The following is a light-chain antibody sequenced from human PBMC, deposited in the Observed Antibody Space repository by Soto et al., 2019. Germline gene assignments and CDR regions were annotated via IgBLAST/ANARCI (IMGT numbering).Light chain of an antibody. J-gene: IGLJ2*01. CDR2: TNN. V-gene: IGLV1-44*01. Sequence: QLVLTQPPSASGTPGQRVTISCSGSSSNIGSNTVTWYQQLPGTAPKLLIHTNNQRPSGVPDRFSGSKSGTSASLAISGLQSEDEADYHCAAWDDSLNGFVAFGGGTKLTVL. CDR1: SSNIGSNT. CDR3: AAWDDSLNGFVA.